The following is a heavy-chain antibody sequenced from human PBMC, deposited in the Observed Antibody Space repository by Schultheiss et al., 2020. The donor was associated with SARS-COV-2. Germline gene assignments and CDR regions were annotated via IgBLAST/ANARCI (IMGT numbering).Heavy chain of an antibody. D-gene: IGHD3/OR15-3a*01. J-gene: IGHJ4*02. V-gene: IGHV3-15*01. CDR2: IKNKAVGTT. CDR3: TTGTDWGNGDH. Sequence: GGSLRLSCAASGFTFSSYWMHWVRQAPGKGLEWVGRIKNKAVGTTDYAAPVKGRFSISRDDPKNTLYLQMDSLKIEDTAVYYCTTGTDWGNGDHWGQGTLVTVSS. CDR1: GFTFSSYW.